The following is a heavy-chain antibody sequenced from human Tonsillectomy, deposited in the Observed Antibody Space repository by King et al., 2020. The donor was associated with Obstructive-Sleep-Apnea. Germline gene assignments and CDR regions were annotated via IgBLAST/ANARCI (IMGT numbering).Heavy chain of an antibody. D-gene: IGHD5-18*01. CDR1: GYTFTGYY. CDR3: ARDDTVMDFDY. Sequence: VKLVESGAEVKKPGASVKVSCKASGYTFTGYYMHWVRQAPGQGLEWMGWINPNSGNTNYAQKFQGRVTMIRDTSISTAYMELSRLRSDDTAVYYCARDDTVMDFDYWGQGTLGTVSS. J-gene: IGHJ4*02. CDR2: INPNSGNT. V-gene: IGHV1-2*02.